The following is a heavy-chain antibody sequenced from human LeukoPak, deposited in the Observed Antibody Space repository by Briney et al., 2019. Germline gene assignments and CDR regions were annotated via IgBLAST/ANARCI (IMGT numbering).Heavy chain of an antibody. J-gene: IGHJ4*02. CDR3: ARVFRGYRALYFDY. V-gene: IGHV4-31*03. CDR2: IYYSGST. Sequence: PSQTLSLTCTVSGGSISSGGYYWSWIRQHPGKGLEWIRYIYYSGSTYYNPSLKSRVTISVDTSKNQFSLKLSSVTAADTAVYYCARVFRGYRALYFDYWGQGTLVTVSS. CDR1: GGSISSGGYY. D-gene: IGHD5-18*01.